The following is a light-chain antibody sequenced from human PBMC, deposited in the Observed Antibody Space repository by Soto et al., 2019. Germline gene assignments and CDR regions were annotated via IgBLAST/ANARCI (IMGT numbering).Light chain of an antibody. V-gene: IGKV3-15*01. CDR3: QQYNDWPPA. Sequence: EKVMTQSPATLSVSPGARATLSCRASQSVGSNLAWYQQKPGQAPRLLIYEASTRATGVPDRFSGRGYGREFTLTISSLQSEDFADYSCQQYNDWPPAFGQGTKVDI. CDR1: QSVGSN. J-gene: IGKJ1*01. CDR2: EAS.